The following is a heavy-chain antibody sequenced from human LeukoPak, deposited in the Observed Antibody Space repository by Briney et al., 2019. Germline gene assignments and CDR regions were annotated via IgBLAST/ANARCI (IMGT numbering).Heavy chain of an antibody. J-gene: IGHJ4*02. CDR1: SRSLSGYY. Sequence: SETLSLTCALYSRSLSGYYWSWIRQPPGKGLEWIGEINHSGSTNYNPSLKSRVTISADTSKNQFSLKLSSVTAADTAVYYCARGRKDGLRYFDWFQGTLVTVSS. V-gene: IGHV4-34*01. D-gene: IGHD3-9*01. CDR3: ARGRKDGLRYFD. CDR2: INHSGST.